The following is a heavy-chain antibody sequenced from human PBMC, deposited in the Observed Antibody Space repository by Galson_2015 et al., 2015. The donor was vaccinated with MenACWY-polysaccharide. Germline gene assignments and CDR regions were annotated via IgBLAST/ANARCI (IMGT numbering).Heavy chain of an antibody. V-gene: IGHV3-74*01. CDR1: GFSFSTYW. Sequence: SLRLSCAASGFSFSTYWMHWVRHAPGKGLVWVSRINADGRATGCADSVRGRFTISRDNAKNTLYLEMNSLRAEDTAVYYCTKAGAKYCSGSSCDFNWFDPWGQGTLVTVSS. CDR2: INADGRAT. CDR3: TKAGAKYCSGSSCDFNWFDP. D-gene: IGHD2-15*01. J-gene: IGHJ5*02.